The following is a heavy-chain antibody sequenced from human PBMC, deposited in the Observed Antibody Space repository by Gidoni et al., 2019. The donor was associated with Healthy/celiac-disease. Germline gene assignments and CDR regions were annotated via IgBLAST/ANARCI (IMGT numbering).Heavy chain of an antibody. V-gene: IGHV3-23*01. CDR2: ISGSGGST. CDR3: AKEFVVVPAAMRGAFDI. J-gene: IGHJ3*02. Sequence: EVQLLESGGGLVQPGGSLILSCAASGFTFSSYAMIWVRQAPGKGLEWVSAISGSGGSTYYADSVKGRFTISRDNSKNTLYLQMNSLRAEDTAVYYCAKEFVVVPAAMRGAFDIWGQGTMVTVSS. D-gene: IGHD2-2*01. CDR1: GFTFSSYA.